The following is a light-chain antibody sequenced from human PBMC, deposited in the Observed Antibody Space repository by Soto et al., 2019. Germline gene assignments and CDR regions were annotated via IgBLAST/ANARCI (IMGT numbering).Light chain of an antibody. CDR2: EVS. CDR3: SSYTTRNTPLYV. CDR1: SSDTAGYNY. Sequence: LTQPASVSGSPGQSITISCTGTSSDTAGYNYVSWYQQHPGKAPKLMIYEVSNRPSGVSNRFSGSQSGNTASLTISGLQAEDEANYYCSSYTTRNTPLYVFGTGTKVTVL. J-gene: IGLJ1*01. V-gene: IGLV2-14*01.